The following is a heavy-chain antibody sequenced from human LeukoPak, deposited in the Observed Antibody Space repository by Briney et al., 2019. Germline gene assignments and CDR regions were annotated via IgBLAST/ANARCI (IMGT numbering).Heavy chain of an antibody. CDR3: ARVETNYDFWSGSFGYMDV. CDR1: GGSISSYY. D-gene: IGHD3-3*01. J-gene: IGHJ6*03. Sequence: SETLSLTCTVSGGSISSYYWSWIRQPPGKGLEWIGYIYYSGSTNYNPSPKSRVTISVDTSKNQFSLKLSSVTAAGTAVYYCARVETNYDFWSGSFGYMDVWGKGTTVTVSS. CDR2: IYYSGST. V-gene: IGHV4-59*01.